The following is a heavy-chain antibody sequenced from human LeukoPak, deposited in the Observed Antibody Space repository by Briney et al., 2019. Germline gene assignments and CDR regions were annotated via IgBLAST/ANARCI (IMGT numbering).Heavy chain of an antibody. CDR2: FAHTGAT. V-gene: IGHV4-59*01. CDR3: ARDRRGSFYTIDL. J-gene: IGHJ6*02. CDR1: GASINGYF. Sequence: SGTLSLTCSVSGASINGYFLNWVRQTPGKRLEWSGYFAHTGATTSNPTLKSRVSITIDTSKSQMSLPMTSVTAADSAPYSCARDRRGSFYTIDLWGPGTIVSVS. D-gene: IGHD1-26*01.